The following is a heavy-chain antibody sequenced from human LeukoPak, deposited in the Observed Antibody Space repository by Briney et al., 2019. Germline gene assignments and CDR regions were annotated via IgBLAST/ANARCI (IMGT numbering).Heavy chain of an antibody. Sequence: GGSLRLSCAASGFTFSTYEMNWVRQAPGKGLEWVSYINSRSSIIYYADSVKGRFTISRDNARNSLYLQMNSLRAEDTGVYYCTSSGSSGAGDFDFWGQGTLVTVSS. CDR3: TSSGSSGAGDFDF. CDR2: INSRSSII. V-gene: IGHV3-48*03. J-gene: IGHJ4*02. D-gene: IGHD1-26*01. CDR1: GFTFSTYE.